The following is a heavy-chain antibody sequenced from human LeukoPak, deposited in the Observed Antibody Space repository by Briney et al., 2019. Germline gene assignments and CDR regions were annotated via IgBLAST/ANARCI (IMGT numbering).Heavy chain of an antibody. Sequence: SETLSLTCAVYGGSFSGYYWSWIRQPPGKGLEWIGEINHSGSTNYNPSLKSRVTISVDTSKNRFSLKLSSVTAADTAVYLCARGPPTDYYDSSGFYYVFDYWGQGTLVTVSS. J-gene: IGHJ4*02. CDR2: INHSGST. CDR1: GGSFSGYY. CDR3: ARGPPTDYYDSSGFYYVFDY. D-gene: IGHD3-22*01. V-gene: IGHV4-34*01.